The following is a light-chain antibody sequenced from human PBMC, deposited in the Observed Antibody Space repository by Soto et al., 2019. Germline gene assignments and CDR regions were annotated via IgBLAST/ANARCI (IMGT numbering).Light chain of an antibody. J-gene: IGKJ5*01. V-gene: IGKV3-20*01. CDR3: QQYGTSPIT. CDR2: DAS. Sequence: EIGLTQSPATLSLSRGEAATLSCRASQSVSSSYLAWYQQKPGQAPRLLIYDASTRSTGIPDRFRGSGSGTDFTLTIVRLEPEDFAVYYCQQYGTSPITFGRGTRLEI. CDR1: QSVSSSY.